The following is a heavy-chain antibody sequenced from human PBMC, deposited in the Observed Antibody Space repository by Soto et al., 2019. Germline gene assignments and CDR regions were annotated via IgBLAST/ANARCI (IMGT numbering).Heavy chain of an antibody. CDR3: ASVRNYGEHAQFDP. V-gene: IGHV4-30-4*02. J-gene: IGHJ5*02. D-gene: IGHD4-17*01. CDR1: GGSISSGDYY. Sequence: SETLSLTCTVSGGSISSGDYYWSWIRQPPGKGLEWVGYSYDSGSTYYNPALKRRVTISVDTSKNLFSLKLSSVTAADTAVYYCASVRNYGEHAQFDPWGQGILV. CDR2: SYDSGST.